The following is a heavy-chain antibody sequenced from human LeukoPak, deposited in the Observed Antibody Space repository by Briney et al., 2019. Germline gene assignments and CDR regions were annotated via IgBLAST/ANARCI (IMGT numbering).Heavy chain of an antibody. CDR2: ISGSGGST. Sequence: GGSLRLSCAASGFTFSSYGMSWVRQAPGKGLEWVSAISGSGGSTYYADSVKGRFTISRDNSKNTLYLQVNSLRAEDTAVYYCAKDTTWLMGAFDIWGQGTMVTVSS. D-gene: IGHD1-1*01. CDR1: GFTFSSYG. V-gene: IGHV3-23*01. CDR3: AKDTTWLMGAFDI. J-gene: IGHJ3*02.